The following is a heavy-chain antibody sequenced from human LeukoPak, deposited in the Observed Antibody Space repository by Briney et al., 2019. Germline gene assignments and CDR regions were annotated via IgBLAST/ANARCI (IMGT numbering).Heavy chain of an antibody. CDR1: GFTFSSYS. J-gene: IGHJ6*04. V-gene: IGHV3-21*01. CDR2: ISSSSSYI. Sequence: GGSLRLSCAASGFTFSSYSMNWVRQAPGKGLEWVSSISSSSSYIYYADSVKGRFTISRDNAKNSLYLQMNSLRAEDTAVYYCARDLQDIVVVLAAQDVWGKGTTVTISS. D-gene: IGHD2-2*01. CDR3: ARDLQDIVVVLAAQDV.